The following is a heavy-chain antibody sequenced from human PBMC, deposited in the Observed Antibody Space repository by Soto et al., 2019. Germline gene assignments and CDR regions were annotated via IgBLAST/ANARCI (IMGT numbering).Heavy chain of an antibody. CDR1: GFTFSTYG. V-gene: IGHV3-30*18. Sequence: LRLSCAASGFTFSTYGMHWVRQAPGKGLEWVAVISYDGRNKYYADSVKGRFAISRDNSKNVLFLQMNSLRAEDTSVYYCAKDESRYCTDTSCYPMDVWGQGTTVTVSS. J-gene: IGHJ6*02. CDR2: ISYDGRNK. CDR3: AKDESRYCTDTSCYPMDV. D-gene: IGHD2-2*01.